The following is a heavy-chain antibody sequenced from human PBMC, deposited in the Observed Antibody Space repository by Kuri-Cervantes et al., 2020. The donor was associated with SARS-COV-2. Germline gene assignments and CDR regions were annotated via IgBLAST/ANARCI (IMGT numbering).Heavy chain of an antibody. CDR3: ARDRLKLLGMDV. CDR2: ISSSSSTI. D-gene: IGHD4-23*01. Sequence: GESLKISCAASGFTFSSYSMNWVRQAPGKGLEWVSSISSSSSTIYYADSVKGRFTISRDNAKNSLYLQMNSLRDEDTAVYYCARDRLKLLGMDVWGQGTTVTVSS. J-gene: IGHJ6*02. V-gene: IGHV3-48*02. CDR1: GFTFSSYS.